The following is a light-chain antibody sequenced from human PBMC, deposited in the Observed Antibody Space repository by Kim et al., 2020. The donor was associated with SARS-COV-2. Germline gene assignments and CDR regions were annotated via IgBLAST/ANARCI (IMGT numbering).Light chain of an antibody. V-gene: IGLV2-14*03. Sequence: GHSSTISCTGSSGDVGVYNYVSWYQHHPGKAPQLMLYDVSQRPSGVSNRFSGSKSGNTASLTISGLQAEDEADYYCSSDKITGTFVFGPGTKVTVL. CDR3: SSDKITGTFV. CDR1: SGDVGVYNY. CDR2: DVS. J-gene: IGLJ1*01.